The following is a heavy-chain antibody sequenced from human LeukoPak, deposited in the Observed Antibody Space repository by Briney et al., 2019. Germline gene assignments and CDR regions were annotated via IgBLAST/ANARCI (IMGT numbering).Heavy chain of an antibody. CDR1: GGTFSSYA. D-gene: IGHD2-2*01. Sequence: SVKVSCKASGGTFSSYAISWVRQAPGQGLEWMGRIIPILGIANYAQKFQGRVTITADKSTSTAYMELSSLRSEDTAVYYCARGPYCSSTSCYATLHYYYYGMDVWGQGTTVTVSS. J-gene: IGHJ6*02. CDR3: ARGPYCSSTSCYATLHYYYYGMDV. V-gene: IGHV1-69*04. CDR2: IIPILGIA.